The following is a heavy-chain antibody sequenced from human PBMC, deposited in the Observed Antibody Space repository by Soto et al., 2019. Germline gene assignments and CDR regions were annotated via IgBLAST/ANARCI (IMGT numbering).Heavy chain of an antibody. CDR1: GFTFTSYA. V-gene: IGHV1-18*04. D-gene: IGHD5-18*01. CDR3: ARGRLLIQLWFDPLEH. CDR2: VSAYNGNT. J-gene: IGHJ4*02. Sequence: QVQLVQSGGEVMQPGASVKVSCKASGFTFTSYAFSWVRQAPGQGLEWMGWVSAYNGNTKYAQKLQGRVTMTTDTSTTTVYVDLTSLRSDDTAIYFCARGRLLIQLWFDPLEHWGQGTQVSVSS.